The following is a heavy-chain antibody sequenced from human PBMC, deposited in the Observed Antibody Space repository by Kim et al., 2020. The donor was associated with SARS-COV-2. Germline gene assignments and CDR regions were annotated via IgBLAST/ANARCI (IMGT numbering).Heavy chain of an antibody. Sequence: GGSLRLSCAASGFTFSSYAMTWVRQAPGKGLEWVSTISDTGTSTYSADSVKGRFTISRDNSRETLYLQMNSLRVEDTAVYFCGKIPSNNDFWGRGTLVTVSS. CDR1: GFTFSSYA. CDR3: GKIPSNNDF. V-gene: IGHV3-23*01. J-gene: IGHJ2*01. CDR2: ISDTGTST. D-gene: IGHD6-6*01.